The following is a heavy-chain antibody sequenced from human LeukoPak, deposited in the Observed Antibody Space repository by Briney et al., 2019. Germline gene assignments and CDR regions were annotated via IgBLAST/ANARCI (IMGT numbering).Heavy chain of an antibody. CDR3: ARDSERRDGFSLYFFDY. Sequence: GGSLRLSCTASGFIFNTYTMNWVRQAPGKGLEWVSSISSGSTYRYYADSVKGRFTISRDNAENSLFLQMDSLRAEDTAIYYCARDSERRDGFSLYFFDYWGRGTLVTVSS. V-gene: IGHV3-21*01. D-gene: IGHD5-24*01. J-gene: IGHJ4*02. CDR1: GFIFNTYT. CDR2: ISSGSTYR.